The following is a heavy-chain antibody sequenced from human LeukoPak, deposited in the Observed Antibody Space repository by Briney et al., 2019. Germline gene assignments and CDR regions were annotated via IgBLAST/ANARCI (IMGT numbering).Heavy chain of an antibody. J-gene: IGHJ4*02. CDR3: AKDSHVVVPAAMDY. CDR2: IRYDGSNK. Sequence: GGSLRLSCAASGFTFSSYGMHWVRQAPGKGLEWVAFIRYDGSNKYYADSVKGRFTISRDNSKNTLYLQLNSLRAEDTAVYYCAKDSHVVVPAAMDYWGQGTLVTVSS. CDR1: GFTFSSYG. D-gene: IGHD2-2*01. V-gene: IGHV3-30*02.